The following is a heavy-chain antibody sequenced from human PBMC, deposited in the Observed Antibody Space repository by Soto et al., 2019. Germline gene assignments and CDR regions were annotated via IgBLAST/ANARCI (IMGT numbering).Heavy chain of an antibody. D-gene: IGHD3-9*01. J-gene: IGHJ6*02. CDR3: ARDRHYDTLPAYGTDV. CDR2: IIPIFGTA. CDR1: GGTFSSYA. Sequence: GASVKVSCKASGGTFSSYAISWVQQAPGQGLEWMGGIIPIFGTANYAQKFQGRVTITADESTSTAYMELSSLRSEDTAVYYCARDRHYDTLPAYGTDVWGPATTVTVSS. V-gene: IGHV1-69*13.